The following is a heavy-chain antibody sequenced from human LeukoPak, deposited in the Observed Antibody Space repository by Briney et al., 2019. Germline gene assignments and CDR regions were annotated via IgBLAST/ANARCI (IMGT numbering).Heavy chain of an antibody. CDR1: GITFGSYG. CDR2: ISSSSSYI. Sequence: GGSLRLSCAVSGITFGSYGMNWVRQAPGKGLEWVSSISSSSSYIYCADSVKGRFTISRDNAKNSLYLQMNSLRAEDTAVYYCARASSSWYSYMDVWGKGTTVTISS. V-gene: IGHV3-21*01. D-gene: IGHD6-13*01. CDR3: ARASSSWYSYMDV. J-gene: IGHJ6*03.